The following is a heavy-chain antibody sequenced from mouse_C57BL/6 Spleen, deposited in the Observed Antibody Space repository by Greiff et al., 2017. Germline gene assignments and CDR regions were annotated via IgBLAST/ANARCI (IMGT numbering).Heavy chain of an antibody. Sequence: QVQLKESGPELVKPGASVKISCKASGYAFSSSWMNWVKQRPGKGLEWIGRIYPGDGDTNDNGKFKGKATLTADTSSSTAYMQLSSLTSEDSAVYFCVRQDYGPYWGQGTLVIVSA. J-gene: IGHJ3*01. D-gene: IGHD1-1*01. CDR3: VRQDYGPY. CDR2: IYPGDGDT. V-gene: IGHV1-82*01. CDR1: GYAFSSSW.